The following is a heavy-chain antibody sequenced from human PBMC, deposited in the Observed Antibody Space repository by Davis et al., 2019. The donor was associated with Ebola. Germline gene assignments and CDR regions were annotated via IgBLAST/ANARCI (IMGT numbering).Heavy chain of an antibody. V-gene: IGHV4-34*01. CDR2: INHSGST. CDR1: GGSFSGYY. Sequence: MPSETLSLTCAVYGGSFSGYYWSWIRQPPGKGLAWIGEINHSGSTNYNPSLKSRVTISVDTSKNQFSLKLSSVTAADTAVYYCARGSRYYYDSSGYYHYYYYYGMDVWGQGTTVTVSS. D-gene: IGHD3-22*01. CDR3: ARGSRYYYDSSGYYHYYYYYGMDV. J-gene: IGHJ6*02.